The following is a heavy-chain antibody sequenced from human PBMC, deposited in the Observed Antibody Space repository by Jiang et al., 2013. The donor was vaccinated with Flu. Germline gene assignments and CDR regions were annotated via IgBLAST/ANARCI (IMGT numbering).Heavy chain of an antibody. CDR2: INGDGGST. Sequence: VQLVESGGGLVQPGGSLRLSCAAAGFTFSTYFMHWVRQAPGKGPEYVSSINGDGGSTYYVTSVKGRFTISRDNSKNTLYLQMGSLRAEDMAVYYCARGLRFGSGQYYFDYWGQGTLVT. CDR3: ARGLRFGSGQYYFDY. J-gene: IGHJ4*02. CDR1: GFTFSTYF. D-gene: IGHD3-10*01. V-gene: IGHV3-64*01.